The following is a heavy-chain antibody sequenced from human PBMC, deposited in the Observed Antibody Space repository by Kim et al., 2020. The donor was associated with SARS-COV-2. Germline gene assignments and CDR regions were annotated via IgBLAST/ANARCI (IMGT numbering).Heavy chain of an antibody. D-gene: IGHD6-13*01. CDR1: GYTFTGYY. J-gene: IGHJ5*02. CDR3: ARDSGAASIAANSVVWFDP. Sequence: ASVKVSCKASGYTFTGYYMHWVRQAPGQGLEWMGWINPNSGGTNYAQKFQGWVTMTRDTSISTAYMELSRLRSDDTAVYYCARDSGAASIAANSVVWFDPWGQGTLVTVSS. CDR2: INPNSGGT. V-gene: IGHV1-2*04.